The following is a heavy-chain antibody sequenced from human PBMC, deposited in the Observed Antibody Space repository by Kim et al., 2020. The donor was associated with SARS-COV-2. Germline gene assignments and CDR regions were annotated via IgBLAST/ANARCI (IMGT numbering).Heavy chain of an antibody. V-gene: IGHV3-53*01. J-gene: IGHJ3*02. D-gene: IGHD3-10*01. Sequence: YYADSVKGRFTIARDNSKNTLYLQMNSLRAEDTAVYYCARGNRGQDAFDIWGQGTMVTVSS. CDR3: ARGNRGQDAFDI.